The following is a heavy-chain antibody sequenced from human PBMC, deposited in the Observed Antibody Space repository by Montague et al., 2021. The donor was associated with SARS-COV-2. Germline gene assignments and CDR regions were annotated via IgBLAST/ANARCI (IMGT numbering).Heavy chain of an antibody. CDR1: SGPLSAYY. D-gene: IGHD1-1*01. J-gene: IGHJ4*02. CDR2: IHPYGHT. CDR3: ARGLDRNKGVDY. Sequence: SETLSLTCVVDSGPLSAYYWSWVRQPPGKGLEWIGEIHPYGHTSYNPSLMSRVTLSLGTSSNPFSLKLTSVTAADTAVYYCARGLDRNKGVDYWGQGTLVTVSS. V-gene: IGHV4-34*01.